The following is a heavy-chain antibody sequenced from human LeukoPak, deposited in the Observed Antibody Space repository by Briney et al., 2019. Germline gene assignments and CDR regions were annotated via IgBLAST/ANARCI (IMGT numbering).Heavy chain of an antibody. Sequence: GGTLRLSCPASGFPFSSYGMSWVRQAPGKGLEWVSVISGSGGRTYYADSVKGRFTISRDNSKNTLYLQMNSLRAEDTAVYYCARAIFFGAPDYYMDVWGKGTTVTISS. CDR1: GFPFSSYG. D-gene: IGHD3-10*01. CDR3: ARAIFFGAPDYYMDV. J-gene: IGHJ6*03. CDR2: ISGSGGRT. V-gene: IGHV3-23*01.